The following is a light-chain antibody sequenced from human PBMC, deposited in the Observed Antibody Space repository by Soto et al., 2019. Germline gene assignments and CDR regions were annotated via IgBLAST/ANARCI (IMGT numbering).Light chain of an antibody. Sequence: DIQMTQSPSTLSASVGDRVTITCRASQSISSWLAWYQQKPAKAPNLLIYKASYLESGVPSRFSGSGSGTEFTLTISNPQPDDFVTYYCQQYNSYPCTFGQGTKLEIK. J-gene: IGKJ2*02. CDR2: KAS. CDR3: QQYNSYPCT. V-gene: IGKV1-5*03. CDR1: QSISSW.